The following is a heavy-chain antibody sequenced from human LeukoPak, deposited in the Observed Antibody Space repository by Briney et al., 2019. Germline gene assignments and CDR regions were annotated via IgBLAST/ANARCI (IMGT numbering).Heavy chain of an antibody. J-gene: IGHJ4*02. CDR1: GFTFSSYE. Sequence: GGSLRLSCAASGFTFSSYEMNWVRQAPGKGLEWLSYISSSGTTIKYADSVKGRFTISRDSAKNSLYLQVNSLRAEDTAVYYCARIVITVTTSDYWGQGTLVTVSS. CDR2: ISSSGTTI. V-gene: IGHV3-48*03. D-gene: IGHD4-17*01. CDR3: ARIVITVTTSDY.